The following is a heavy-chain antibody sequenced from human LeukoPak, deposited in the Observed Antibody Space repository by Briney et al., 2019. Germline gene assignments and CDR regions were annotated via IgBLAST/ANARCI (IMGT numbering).Heavy chain of an antibody. CDR2: ISSSSSSYI. V-gene: IGHV3-21*01. D-gene: IGHD6-13*01. CDR1: GFTFSSYS. J-gene: IGHJ5*02. Sequence: PGGSLRLSCAASGFTFSSYSMNWVRQAPGKGLEWVSSISSSSSSYIYYADSVKGRFTISRDNAKNSLYLQMNSLRAEDTAVYYCARDLAALIAAALGPWGQGTLVTVSS. CDR3: ARDLAALIAAALGP.